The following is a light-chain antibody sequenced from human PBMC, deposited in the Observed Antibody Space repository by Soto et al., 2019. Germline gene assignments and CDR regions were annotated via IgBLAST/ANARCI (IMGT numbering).Light chain of an antibody. V-gene: IGKV1-5*03. Sequence: DIQMTQAPSTLSASVGDRVTITCRASQSISSWLAWFQQKAGKAPKLLIYEASNLLSGVPSRFTGSGSGTEFTLTISSLQPDDLATYYCQEYNFYWTFGQGTKVEIK. CDR1: QSISSW. CDR2: EAS. CDR3: QEYNFYWT. J-gene: IGKJ1*01.